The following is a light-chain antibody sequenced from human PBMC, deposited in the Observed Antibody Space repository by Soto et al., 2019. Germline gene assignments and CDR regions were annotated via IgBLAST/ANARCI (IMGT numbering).Light chain of an antibody. CDR2: GAS. CDR3: QHYGNSLWT. CDR1: QSIRSNY. J-gene: IGKJ1*01. Sequence: EIVLTQSPGTLSLSPGERATLSCRASQSIRSNYLAWYQHRPGQAPKLIIHGASYTAPGIPDRFSGSGSGADFTLTISRLEPEDFAVYFCQHYGNSLWTFGQGTKVDIK. V-gene: IGKV3-20*01.